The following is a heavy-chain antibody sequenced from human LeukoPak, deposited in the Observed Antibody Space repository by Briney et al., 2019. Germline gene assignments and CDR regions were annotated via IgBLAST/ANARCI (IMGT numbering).Heavy chain of an antibody. D-gene: IGHD5-18*01. Sequence: PSETLSLTCTVSGGSISSYYWSWIRQPPGKGLEWIGYIYYSGSTNYNPSLKSRVTISVDTSKNQFSLKLSSVTAADTAVYYCARARGYSYGYPFDYWGQGTLVTVFS. CDR2: IYYSGST. V-gene: IGHV4-59*01. J-gene: IGHJ4*02. CDR1: GGSISSYY. CDR3: ARARGYSYGYPFDY.